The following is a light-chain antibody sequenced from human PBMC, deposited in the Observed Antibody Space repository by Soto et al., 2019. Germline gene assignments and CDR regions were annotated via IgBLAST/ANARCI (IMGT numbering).Light chain of an antibody. CDR2: GAF. V-gene: IGKV3-15*01. CDR3: QQYNNWPRT. CDR1: QSVSSY. Sequence: EIVMTQSPATLSVSPGERATLSCRASQSVSSYLAWYQQKPGQAPRLLIYGAFARATGVPARFSGSGSGTEFTLTISSLQSEDFAVYYCQQYNNWPRTFGQGTKVDIK. J-gene: IGKJ1*01.